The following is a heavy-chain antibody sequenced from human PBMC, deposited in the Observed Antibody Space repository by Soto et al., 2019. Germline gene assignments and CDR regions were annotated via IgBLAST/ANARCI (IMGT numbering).Heavy chain of an antibody. D-gene: IGHD1-1*01. CDR3: VRDGTKNLRDRFDP. V-gene: IGHV4-59*01. CDR2: FYHSGNS. Sequence: PSETLSLTCSVSGGSIRSYYWSWIRQSPEKGLEWIGYFYHSGNSNYNPSLKSRVTISVDTSKNQLSLSLSSVTAADTAIYYCVRDGTKNLRDRFDPWGRGILVTVSS. J-gene: IGHJ5*02. CDR1: GGSIRSYY.